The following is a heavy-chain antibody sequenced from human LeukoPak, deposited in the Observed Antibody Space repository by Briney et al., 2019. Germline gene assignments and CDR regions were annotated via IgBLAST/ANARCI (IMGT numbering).Heavy chain of an antibody. CDR3: ARKGYYSQAFDM. J-gene: IGHJ3*02. CDR1: GFTFSSYS. D-gene: IGHD3-22*01. CDR2: SSGSSSSI. V-gene: IGHV3-48*01. Sequence: GGSLRLSCAASGFTFSSYSMNWVRQAPGKGLEWVSYSYSSGSSSSIYYADSVKGRFTISRDNAKNSLYLQMNSLRAEDTAVYYCARKGYYSQAFDMWGQGTMVTVSS.